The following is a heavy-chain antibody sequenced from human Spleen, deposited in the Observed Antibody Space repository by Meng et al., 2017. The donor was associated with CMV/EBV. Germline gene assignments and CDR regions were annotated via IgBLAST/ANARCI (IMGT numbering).Heavy chain of an antibody. CDR1: GFTFSSYS. CDR3: APQGSSSTST. V-gene: IGHV3-21*01. Sequence: GESLKISCAASGFTFSSYSMNWVRQAPGKGLEWVSSISSSSSYIYYADSVKGRFTISRDNAKNSLYLQMNSLRAEDTAVYYCAPQGSSSTSTWGQGTLVTVSS. D-gene: IGHD2-2*01. J-gene: IGHJ4*02. CDR2: ISSSSSYI.